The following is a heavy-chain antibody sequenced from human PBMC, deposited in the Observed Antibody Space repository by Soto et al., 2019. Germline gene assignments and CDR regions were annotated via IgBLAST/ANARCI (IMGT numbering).Heavy chain of an antibody. D-gene: IGHD6-6*01. J-gene: IGHJ4*02. CDR2: IWYDGSNK. CDR1: GFTFSSYG. Sequence: QVQLVESGGGVVQPGRSLRLSCAASGFTFSSYGMHWVRQAPGKGLEWVAVIWYDGSNKYYADSVKGRFTISRDNSKNTLYLQMNSLRAEYKAVYSCSREGLAAREVYYLDYWGQGTLVTVSS. CDR3: SREGLAAREVYYLDY. V-gene: IGHV3-33*01.